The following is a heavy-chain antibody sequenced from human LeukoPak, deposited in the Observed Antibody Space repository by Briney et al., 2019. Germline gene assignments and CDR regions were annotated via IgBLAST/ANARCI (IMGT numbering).Heavy chain of an antibody. CDR3: ASTSGDTNYYGMDV. CDR1: GYTFTGYY. J-gene: IGHJ6*02. V-gene: IGHV1-2*06. D-gene: IGHD2-2*02. Sequence: PLASVKVSCKASGYTFTGYYMHWVRQAPGQGLEWMGRINPNSGGTNYAQKFQGRVTMTRDTSISTAYMELSRLRSDDTAVYYCASTSGDTNYYGMDVWGQGTTVTVSS. CDR2: INPNSGGT.